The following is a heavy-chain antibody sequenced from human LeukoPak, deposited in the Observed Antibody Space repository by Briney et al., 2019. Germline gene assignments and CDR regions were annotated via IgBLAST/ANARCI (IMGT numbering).Heavy chain of an antibody. CDR3: ARGRGGNSGDY. CDR1: GGSFSGYY. V-gene: IGHV4-34*01. D-gene: IGHD4-23*01. Sequence: SETLSLTCAVYGGSFSGYYWSWIRQPPGKGLEWIGEINHSGSTNYNPSLKSRVTISVDTSKNQFSLKLSSVTAADTAVYYCARGRGGNSGDYWGQGTLVAVSS. CDR2: INHSGST. J-gene: IGHJ4*02.